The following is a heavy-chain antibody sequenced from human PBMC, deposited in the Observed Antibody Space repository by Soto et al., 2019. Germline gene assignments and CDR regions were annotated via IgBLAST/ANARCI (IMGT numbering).Heavy chain of an antibody. Sequence: EVQLVESGGGLVQPGGSLRLSCAASGFTFSSYDMHWVRQATGKGLEWVSGIATAGDTYYAGSVKGRFTISRENAKNSLYLQMNSLRAEDTAVYYCARGRYCSGGGCYFPYYYGMDVW. CDR2: IATAGDT. J-gene: IGHJ6*01. D-gene: IGHD2-15*01. CDR1: GFTFSSYD. CDR3: ARGRYCSGGGCYFPYYYGMDV. V-gene: IGHV3-13*01.